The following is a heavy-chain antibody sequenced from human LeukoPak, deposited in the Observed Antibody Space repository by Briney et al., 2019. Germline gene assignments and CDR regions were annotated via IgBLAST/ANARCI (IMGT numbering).Heavy chain of an antibody. CDR1: GGSISSSSYY. CDR3: PSYERDYYDSSGYAPTFDY. J-gene: IGHJ4*02. Sequence: SETLSLTCTVSGGSISSSSYYWGWIRQPPGKGLEWIGSIYYSGSTYYNPSLKSRVTISVDTSKNQFSLKLSSVTAADTAVYYCPSYERDYYDSSGYAPTFDYWGQGTLVTVSS. CDR2: IYYSGST. D-gene: IGHD3-22*01. V-gene: IGHV4-39*07.